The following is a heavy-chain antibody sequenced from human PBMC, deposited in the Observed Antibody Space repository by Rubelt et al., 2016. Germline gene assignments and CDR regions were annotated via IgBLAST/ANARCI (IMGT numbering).Heavy chain of an antibody. D-gene: IGHD3-10*01. J-gene: IGHJ4*02. CDR2: ISHRGST. CDR1: GGSISTYY. CDR3: ARAPLYGSGTYGPYDY. Sequence: QVQLQESGPGLVKPSETLSLTCSVSGGSISTYYWSWIRQPPGKGLEWIGEISHRGSTNYNPSLKSRVTLSVDTFKNQFSLKLTSVTAADTAVYYCARAPLYGSGTYGPYDYWGQGTLVTVSS. V-gene: IGHV4-59*08.